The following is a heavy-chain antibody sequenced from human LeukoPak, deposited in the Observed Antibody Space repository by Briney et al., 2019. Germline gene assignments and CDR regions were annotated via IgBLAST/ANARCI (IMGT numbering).Heavy chain of an antibody. CDR3: ARGSVVPAAIFDY. CDR2: IYYSGST. J-gene: IGHJ4*02. V-gene: IGHV4-30-4*01. CDR1: GGSISSGDYY. D-gene: IGHD2-2*01. Sequence: SETLSLTCTVSGGSISSGDYYWSWIRQPPGTGLEWIGYIYYSGSTYYNPSLKSRVTVSVDTSKNQFSLKLSSVTAADTAVYYCARGSVVPAAIFDYWGQGTLVTVSS.